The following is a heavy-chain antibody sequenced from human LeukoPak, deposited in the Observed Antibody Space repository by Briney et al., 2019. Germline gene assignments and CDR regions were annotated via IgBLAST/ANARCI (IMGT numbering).Heavy chain of an antibody. J-gene: IGHJ4*02. CDR3: ARVWSSSRPFSRDY. D-gene: IGHD6-13*01. V-gene: IGHV4-34*01. Sequence: SETLSLTCAVFGGSFSGYYWSWIRQPPGKGLEWIGEINHSGSINYNPSLKSRVTISVDTSKNQFSLKLSSVTAADTAVYHCARVWSSSRPFSRDYWGQGTLVTVSS. CDR2: INHSGSI. CDR1: GGSFSGYY.